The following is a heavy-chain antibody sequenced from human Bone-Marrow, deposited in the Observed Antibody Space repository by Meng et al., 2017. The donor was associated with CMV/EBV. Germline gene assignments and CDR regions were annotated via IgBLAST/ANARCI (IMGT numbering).Heavy chain of an antibody. Sequence: GESLKISCAASGFTFSSYAMSWVRQAPGKGLEWVSAISGSGGSTYYADSMKGRFTVSRDNAKNSLYLQMNSLRAEDTAVYYCARRYCSSTSCLIDYWGQGTLVTVSS. CDR1: GFTFSSYA. V-gene: IGHV3-23*01. CDR2: ISGSGGST. J-gene: IGHJ4*02. D-gene: IGHD2-2*01. CDR3: ARRYCSSTSCLIDY.